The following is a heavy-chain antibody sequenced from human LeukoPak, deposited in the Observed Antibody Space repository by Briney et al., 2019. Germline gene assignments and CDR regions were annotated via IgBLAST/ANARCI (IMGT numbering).Heavy chain of an antibody. V-gene: IGHV3-30*18. CDR1: GFTFSSYG. D-gene: IGHD6-13*01. Sequence: GGSLRLSCAASGFTFSSYGMHWVRQAPGKVLEWVAVISYDGSNKYYADSVKGRFTISRDNSKNTLYLQMNSLRAEDTAVYYCAKILLVVSSSRGNWDYWGQGTLVTVSS. CDR2: ISYDGSNK. CDR3: AKILLVVSSSRGNWDY. J-gene: IGHJ4*02.